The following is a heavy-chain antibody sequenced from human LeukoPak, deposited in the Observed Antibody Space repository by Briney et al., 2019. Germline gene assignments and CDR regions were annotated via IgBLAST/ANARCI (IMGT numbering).Heavy chain of an antibody. Sequence: ASVKVSCKPSGYTFTGYYIHWVRQAPGQGLEWMGRINPNSGDTNYAQKFQGRVTVTRITSITTAYMELSSLRSDDTAVYYCARRDYGDYWGQGTLVTVSS. CDR1: GYTFTGYY. J-gene: IGHJ4*02. V-gene: IGHV1-2*06. CDR3: ARRDYGDY. CDR2: INPNSGDT.